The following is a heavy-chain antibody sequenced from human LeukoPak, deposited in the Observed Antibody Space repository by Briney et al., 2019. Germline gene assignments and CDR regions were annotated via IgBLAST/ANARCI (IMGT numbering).Heavy chain of an antibody. CDR3: AKAAADWYFDV. J-gene: IGHJ2*01. D-gene: IGHD6-25*01. CDR2: ISWNSGTK. CDR1: GFNFNDYA. V-gene: IGHV3-9*01. Sequence: GGSLRLSCVASGFNFNDYAMHWVRQAPGKGLEWVSGISWNSGTKDDADSVKGRFIISRDYAQRSLFLQMNSLATEDTAFYYCAKAAADWYFDVWGRGTLVTVSS.